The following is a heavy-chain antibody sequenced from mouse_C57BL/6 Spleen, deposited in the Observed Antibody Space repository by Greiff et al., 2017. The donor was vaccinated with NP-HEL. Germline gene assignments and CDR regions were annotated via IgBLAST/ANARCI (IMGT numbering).Heavy chain of an antibody. CDR3: ARDASTVLARGNYFDY. D-gene: IGHD1-1*01. Sequence: EVQVVESGGGLVKPGGSLKLSCAASGFTFSSYAMSWVRQTPEKRLEWVATISDGGSYTYYPDNVKGRFTISRDNAKNNLYLQMSHLKSEDTAMYYCARDASTVLARGNYFDYWGQGTTLTVSS. CDR2: ISDGGSYT. V-gene: IGHV5-4*01. J-gene: IGHJ2*01. CDR1: GFTFSSYA.